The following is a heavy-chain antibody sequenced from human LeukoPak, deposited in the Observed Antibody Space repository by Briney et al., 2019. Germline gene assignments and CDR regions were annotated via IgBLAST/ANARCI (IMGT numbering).Heavy chain of an antibody. CDR3: ARASCSGGSCYSSLGY. D-gene: IGHD2-15*01. CDR2: INPNSGGT. V-gene: IGHV1-2*02. Sequence: ASVKVSCKASGYTFTGYYMHWVRQAPGQGLEWMGWINPNSGGTNYAQKFQGRVTMTRDTSISTAYMELSRLRSDDTAVYYCARASCSGGSCYSSLGYWGQGTLVTVSS. CDR1: GYTFTGYY. J-gene: IGHJ4*02.